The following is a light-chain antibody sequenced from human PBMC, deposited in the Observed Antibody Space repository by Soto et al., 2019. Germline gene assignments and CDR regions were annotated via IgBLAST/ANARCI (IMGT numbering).Light chain of an antibody. V-gene: IGKV1-5*01. Sequence: GDRVSIPCRASQSISDWLAWYQQKPGKVPQLLIYGASRLESGVPSRFSGRGSGTEFTLTIGGLQPDDFATYYCQHYNAFPWPFGQGTKLDIK. CDR2: GAS. CDR3: QHYNAFPWP. CDR1: QSISDW. J-gene: IGKJ1*01.